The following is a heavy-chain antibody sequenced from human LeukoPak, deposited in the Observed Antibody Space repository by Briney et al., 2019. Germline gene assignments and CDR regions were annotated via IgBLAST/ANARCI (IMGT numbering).Heavy chain of an antibody. CDR3: GGGSHWSEY. J-gene: IGHJ4*02. V-gene: IGHV3-30*03. Sequence: GWSLRLSCAASGFTFSSYGMHWVRQAPGKGLEWVAVISYDVNNIYYADSVKGRFTISRDNSKNTLYLQMNSLRVEDTAVYYCGGGSHWSEYWGQGTLVTVSS. CDR1: GFTFSSYG. D-gene: IGHD3-3*01. CDR2: ISYDVNNI.